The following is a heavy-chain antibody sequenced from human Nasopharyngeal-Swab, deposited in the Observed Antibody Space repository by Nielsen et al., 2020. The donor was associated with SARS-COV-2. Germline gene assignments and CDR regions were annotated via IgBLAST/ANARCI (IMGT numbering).Heavy chain of an antibody. CDR3: ARRISGGYDP. D-gene: IGHD1-26*01. Sequence: WIRQPPGKGLEWVAVISYDGSNKYYADSVKGRFTISRDNSKNTLYLQMNSLRAEDTAVYYCARRISGGYDPWGQGTLVTVSS. V-gene: IGHV3-30*03. J-gene: IGHJ5*02. CDR2: ISYDGSNK.